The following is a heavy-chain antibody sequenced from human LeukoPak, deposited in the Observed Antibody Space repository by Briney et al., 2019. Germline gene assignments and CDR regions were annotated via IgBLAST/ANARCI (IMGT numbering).Heavy chain of an antibody. Sequence: PGGSLRPSCAASGFTFSSSSMNWVRQAPEKGLEWVSYISTSGGTIYYADSVKGRFTISRDNAKNSLYLQMDSLRAEDTAVYYCARHIPFDCWGQGTLVTVSS. CDR2: ISTSGGTI. CDR1: GFTFSSSS. V-gene: IGHV3-48*01. J-gene: IGHJ4*02. CDR3: ARHIPFDC. D-gene: IGHD2-21*01.